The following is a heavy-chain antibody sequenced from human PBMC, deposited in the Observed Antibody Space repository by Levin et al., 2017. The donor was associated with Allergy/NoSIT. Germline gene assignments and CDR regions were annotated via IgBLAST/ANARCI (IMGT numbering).Heavy chain of an antibody. Sequence: SCAASGFTFSNFAFHWVRQAPGKGLEWVAVISHDENIKYYSDSVKGRFTVSRDNSRNTLFLQMNSLRPEDTAVYYCVRDQKFDILTGYFSYYFDFWGQGTLVTVSS. V-gene: IGHV3-30*04. J-gene: IGHJ4*02. CDR1: GFTFSNFA. D-gene: IGHD3-9*01. CDR3: VRDQKFDILTGYFSYYFDF. CDR2: ISHDENIK.